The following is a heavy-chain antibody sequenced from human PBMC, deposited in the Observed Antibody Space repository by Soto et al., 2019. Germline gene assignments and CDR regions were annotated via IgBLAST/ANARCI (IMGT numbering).Heavy chain of an antibody. Sequence: GGSLRLSCAASGFTFSSYWMSWVRQAPGKGLEWVANIKQDGSEKYYVDSVKGRFTISRDNAKNSLYLQMNSLRAEDTAVYYCARGKAAGLTGYYAFDIWGQGTMVTVSS. CDR3: ARGKAAGLTGYYAFDI. CDR1: GFTFSSYW. J-gene: IGHJ3*02. CDR2: IKQDGSEK. D-gene: IGHD3-9*01. V-gene: IGHV3-7*01.